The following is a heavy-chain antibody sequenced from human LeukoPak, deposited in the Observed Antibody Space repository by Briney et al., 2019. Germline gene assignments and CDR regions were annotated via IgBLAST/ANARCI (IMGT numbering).Heavy chain of an antibody. CDR2: IIPIFGTA. Sequence: ASVKVSCKASGGTFSSYAISWVRQAPGQGLEWMGGIIPIFGTANYAQKFQGRVTITTDESTSTAYMELSSLRSEDTAVYYCARAGARYYGSGTLDYWGQGTLVTVSS. CDR1: GGTFSSYA. J-gene: IGHJ4*02. V-gene: IGHV1-69*05. D-gene: IGHD3-10*01. CDR3: ARAGARYYGSGTLDY.